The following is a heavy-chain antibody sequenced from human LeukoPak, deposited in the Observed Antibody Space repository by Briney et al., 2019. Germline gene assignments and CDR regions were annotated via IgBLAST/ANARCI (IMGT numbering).Heavy chain of an antibody. CDR1: GGTFSSYA. D-gene: IGHD1-1*01. V-gene: IGHV1-69*04. J-gene: IGHJ6*02. CDR2: IIPILGIA. CDR3: ARLHNPATSPYYYGMDV. Sequence: SVKVSCKASGGTFSSYAISWVRQAPGQGLQWMGRIIPILGIANYAQKFQGRVTITADKSTSTAYMELSSLRSEDTAVYYCARLHNPATSPYYYGMDVWGQGTTVTVS.